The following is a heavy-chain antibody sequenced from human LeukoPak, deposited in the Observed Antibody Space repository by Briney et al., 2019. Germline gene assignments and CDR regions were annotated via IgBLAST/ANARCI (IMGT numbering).Heavy chain of an antibody. Sequence: SETLSLTCTVSGGPISSGAYYWGWIRQPPGKGLEWIGSIYYSGSTHYNPSLMSRVTISADMSKNQFSLKMSSVTAADTAVYYCARGAGYSYAHDYWGQGTLVTVSS. CDR1: GGPISSGAYY. J-gene: IGHJ4*02. CDR2: IYYSGST. D-gene: IGHD5-18*01. CDR3: ARGAGYSYAHDY. V-gene: IGHV4-39*07.